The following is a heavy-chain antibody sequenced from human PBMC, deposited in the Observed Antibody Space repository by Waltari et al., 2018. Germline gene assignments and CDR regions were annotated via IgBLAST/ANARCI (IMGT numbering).Heavy chain of an antibody. D-gene: IGHD2-8*01. CDR2: IYYSGST. CDR3: AREMVSGDYPLDY. V-gene: IGHV4-30-4*08. J-gene: IGHJ4*02. CDR1: GGSISSGDYY. Sequence: QVQLQESGPGLVKPSQTLSLTCTVSGGSISSGDYYWSWIRQPPGKGLEWLGYIYYSGSTYYNPSLKSRVTISGDTSKNQFSLKLSSVTAADTAVYYCAREMVSGDYPLDYWGQGTLVTVSS.